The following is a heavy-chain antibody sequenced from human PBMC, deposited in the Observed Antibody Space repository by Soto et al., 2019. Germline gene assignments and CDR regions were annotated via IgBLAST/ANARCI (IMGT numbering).Heavy chain of an antibody. D-gene: IGHD2-15*01. CDR1: GFTFSSCT. Sequence: EVHLVESGGGLVKPGGSLRLSCAVSGFTFSSCTMNWVRQAPGKGLEWVSSISPSSGHIYYVDSVKGRFTISRDNAKNSLFLQMNSLRGEDTAVYYCSGCSGGACHKNYGMDVWGQGTTVTVSS. CDR2: ISPSSGHI. V-gene: IGHV3-21*06. CDR3: SGCSGGACHKNYGMDV. J-gene: IGHJ6*02.